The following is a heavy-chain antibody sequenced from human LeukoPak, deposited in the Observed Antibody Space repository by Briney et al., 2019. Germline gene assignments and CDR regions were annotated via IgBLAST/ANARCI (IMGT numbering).Heavy chain of an antibody. V-gene: IGHV4-4*07. J-gene: IGHJ4*02. CDR2: IYTSGST. CDR1: GGSISSYY. Sequence: SETLSLTCTVSGGSISSYYWSWIRQPAGKGLEWIGRIYTSGSTNYNPSLKSRVTMSVDTSKNQFSLKLSSVTAADTAVYYCARVDNSSTWYSGNYFDYWGQGTLVTVSS. CDR3: ARVDNSSTWYSGNYFDY. D-gene: IGHD6-13*01.